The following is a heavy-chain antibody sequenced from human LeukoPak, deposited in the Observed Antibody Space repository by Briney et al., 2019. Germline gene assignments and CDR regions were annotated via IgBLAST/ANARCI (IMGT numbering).Heavy chain of an antibody. CDR3: TRVGGYQLPKFDY. J-gene: IGHJ4*02. CDR1: GFNFNTYA. D-gene: IGHD2-2*01. CDR2: ISASSSII. Sequence: GGSLRLSCAASGFNFNTYAMNWVRQAPGKGLEWISYISASSSIIYYADSVKGRFSISRDNAKTSVYLEMNSPGDEDTAVYYCTRVGGYQLPKFDYWGRGTLVTVSS. V-gene: IGHV3-48*02.